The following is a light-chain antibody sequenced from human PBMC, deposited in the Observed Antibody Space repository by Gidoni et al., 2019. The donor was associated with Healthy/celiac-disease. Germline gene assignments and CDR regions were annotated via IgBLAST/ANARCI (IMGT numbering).Light chain of an antibody. CDR3: QQYNSYPLT. V-gene: IGKV1-5*03. CDR1: QSISSW. CDR2: KAS. Sequence: EIHMKGSSSTLGGSVGDRVTITCRASQSISSWLAWYQQKPGKAHKLLIYKASSLESGVPSRFSGSGSATESTVNTSSLPLDDFATYYRQQYNSYPLTFXQXTKVEIK. J-gene: IGKJ1*01.